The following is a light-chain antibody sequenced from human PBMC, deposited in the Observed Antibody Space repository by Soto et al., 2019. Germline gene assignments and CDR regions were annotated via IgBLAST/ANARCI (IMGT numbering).Light chain of an antibody. Sequence: EIVLTQSPGTLSLSPGERATLSCRASQSVSSSYLAWYQQKPGQAPRLLIYGASSRATGIPDRFSGSGSGTDFPLSISRLEPEDFAVYYWQQYGSSPPYTFGQGTKLDIK. CDR2: GAS. CDR1: QSVSSSY. J-gene: IGKJ2*01. CDR3: QQYGSSPPYT. V-gene: IGKV3-20*01.